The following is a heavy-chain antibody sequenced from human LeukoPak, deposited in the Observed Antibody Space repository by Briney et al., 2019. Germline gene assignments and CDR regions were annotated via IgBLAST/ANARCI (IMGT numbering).Heavy chain of an antibody. CDR1: GGSISSSSYY. CDR3: ARDAKYFGY. V-gene: IGHV4-39*02. D-gene: IGHD2/OR15-2a*01. J-gene: IGHJ4*02. Sequence: SETLSLTCTVSGGSISSSSYYWGWIRQPPGKGLEWIGSIYYSGSTYYNPSLKSRVTISVDTSKNQFSLKLSSVTAADTAVYYCARDAKYFGYWGQGTLVTVSS. CDR2: IYYSGST.